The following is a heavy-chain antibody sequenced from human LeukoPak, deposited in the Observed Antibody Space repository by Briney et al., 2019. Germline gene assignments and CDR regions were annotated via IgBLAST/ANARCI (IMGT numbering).Heavy chain of an antibody. J-gene: IGHJ4*02. Sequence: ASVKVSCKASGYTFTSYGISWVRPAPGQGLEWMGWISAYNGNTNYAQKLQGRVTMTTDTSTSTAYMELRSLRSDDTAVYYCAILQRYDILTGYSSDYWGQGTLVTVSS. V-gene: IGHV1-18*01. CDR3: AILQRYDILTGYSSDY. CDR1: GYTFTSYG. CDR2: ISAYNGNT. D-gene: IGHD3-9*01.